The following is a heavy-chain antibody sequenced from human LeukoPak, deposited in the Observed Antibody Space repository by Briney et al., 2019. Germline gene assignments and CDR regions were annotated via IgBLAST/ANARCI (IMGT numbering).Heavy chain of an antibody. CDR3: ARPHSSGWYCLDY. Sequence: ASVKVSCKASGYTFTSYDINWVRQATGQGLEWMGWMNPDSGNTGYAQKFQGRVTMTRNTSISTAYMELSSLRSEDTAVYYCARPHSSGWYCLDYWGQGTLVTVSS. CDR2: MNPDSGNT. J-gene: IGHJ4*02. V-gene: IGHV1-8*01. D-gene: IGHD6-19*01. CDR1: GYTFTSYD.